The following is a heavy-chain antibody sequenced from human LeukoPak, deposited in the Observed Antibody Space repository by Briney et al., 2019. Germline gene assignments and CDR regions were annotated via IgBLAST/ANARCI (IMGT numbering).Heavy chain of an antibody. V-gene: IGHV1-24*01. CDR3: ATGKRSNDAFDI. D-gene: IGHD1-1*01. CDR1: GYTLTELS. CDR2: FDPGDAET. J-gene: IGHJ3*02. Sequence: ASVKVSCKVSGYTLTELSMHWVRQAPGKGLDWMGNFDPGDAETIYAQKFQGRLTMTEDRSTDTAYMELSSLRSEDTAVYYCATGKRSNDAFDIWGQGTLVTVSS.